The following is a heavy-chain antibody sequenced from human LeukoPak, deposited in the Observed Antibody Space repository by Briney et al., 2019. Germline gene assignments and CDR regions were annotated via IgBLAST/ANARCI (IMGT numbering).Heavy chain of an antibody. Sequence: GSLRLSCAASGFTFSSYFMHWVRQAPGKGLEWVAVISYDGSNKYYADSVKGRFTISRDTSNNTLYLQMNSLRTEDTAVYYCAKEATWDGSSWFDYWGQGTLVTVSS. CDR3: AKEATWDGSSWFDY. J-gene: IGHJ4*02. CDR2: ISYDGSNK. V-gene: IGHV3-30-3*01. CDR1: GFTFSSYF. D-gene: IGHD6-13*01.